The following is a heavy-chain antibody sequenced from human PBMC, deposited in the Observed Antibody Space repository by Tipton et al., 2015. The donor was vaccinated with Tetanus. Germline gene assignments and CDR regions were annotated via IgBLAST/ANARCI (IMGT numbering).Heavy chain of an antibody. CDR1: GASFSDYY. Sequence: TLSLTCAVYGASFSDYYWSWIRQPPGKQLEWVGYIYHSGSTNYNPSLKSRVSISFGTSKNQFSLNLESVTAADTAFYYCARANNDFPKKGPFDSWGQGTLVIVSS. CDR2: IYHSGST. CDR3: ARANNDFPKKGPFDS. J-gene: IGHJ4*02. D-gene: IGHD1-1*01. V-gene: IGHV4-59*01.